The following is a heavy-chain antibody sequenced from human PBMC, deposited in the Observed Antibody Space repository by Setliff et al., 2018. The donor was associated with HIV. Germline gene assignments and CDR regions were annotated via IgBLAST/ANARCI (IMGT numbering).Heavy chain of an antibody. CDR1: GYIFTSYY. D-gene: IGHD3-22*01. V-gene: IGHV1-46*01. J-gene: IGHJ4*02. CDR2: INPSGAIT. Sequence: ASVKVSCKASGYIFTSYYVHWVRQAPGQGLEWMGIINPSGAITSYAQKFQGRVTMTRDMSTTTVYMELSSLRSDDTAVYYCARGGRIDESRGYYHPLAYWGQGTLVTVSS. CDR3: ARGGRIDESRGYYHPLAY.